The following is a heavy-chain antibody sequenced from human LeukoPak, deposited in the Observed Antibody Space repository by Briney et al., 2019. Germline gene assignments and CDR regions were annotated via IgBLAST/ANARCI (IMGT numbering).Heavy chain of an antibody. J-gene: IGHJ4*02. Sequence: PGGSLRLSCAASGFTFSSYAMSWVRQAPGKGLEWVSAISGSGGSTYYADSVKGRFTISRDNAKNSLYLQMNSLRAEDTAVYYCARDSEWGLLRSDYWGQETLVTVSS. CDR3: ARDSEWGLLRSDY. V-gene: IGHV3-23*01. D-gene: IGHD1-26*01. CDR2: ISGSGGST. CDR1: GFTFSSYA.